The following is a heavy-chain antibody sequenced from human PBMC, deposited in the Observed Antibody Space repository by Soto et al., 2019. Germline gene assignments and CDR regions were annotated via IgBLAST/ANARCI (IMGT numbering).Heavy chain of an antibody. D-gene: IGHD3-3*01. CDR1: GFTFSDYY. V-gene: IGHV3-11*01. J-gene: IGHJ5*02. CDR3: ARDGLRFLEWLFPGSGGNWFDP. CDR2: ISSSGSTI. Sequence: PGGSLRLSCAASGFTFSDYYMSWIRQAPGKGLEWVSYISSSGSTIYYADSVKGRFTISRDNAKNSLYLQMNSLRAEDTAVYYCARDGLRFLEWLFPGSGGNWFDPWGQGTLVTVSS.